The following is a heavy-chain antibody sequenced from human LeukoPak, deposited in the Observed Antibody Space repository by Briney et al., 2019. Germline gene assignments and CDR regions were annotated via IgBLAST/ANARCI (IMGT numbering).Heavy chain of an antibody. Sequence: GGSLRLSCAASGFTFSSYAMHWVRQAPGKGLEWVAVISYDGSNKYYADSVKGRFTISRDNSKNTLYLQMNSLRAEDTAVYYCAKESPIAVAAHWGQGTLVTVSS. J-gene: IGHJ4*02. CDR1: GFTFSSYA. CDR3: AKESPIAVAAH. V-gene: IGHV3-30*04. CDR2: ISYDGSNK. D-gene: IGHD6-19*01.